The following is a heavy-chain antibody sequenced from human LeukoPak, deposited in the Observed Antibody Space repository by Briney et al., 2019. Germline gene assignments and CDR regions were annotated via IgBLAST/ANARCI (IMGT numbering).Heavy chain of an antibody. CDR3: ARHGPYRTVAGNFDY. V-gene: IGHV4-59*08. D-gene: IGHD6-19*01. J-gene: IGHJ4*02. CDR1: GGSISSYY. Sequence: PSETLSLTCTVSGGSISSYYWSWIRQPPGKGLEWIGYIYYSGSTNYNPSLKSRVTISVDTSKNQFSLELSSVTAADTAVYYCARHGPYRTVAGNFDYWGQGTLVTVSS. CDR2: IYYSGST.